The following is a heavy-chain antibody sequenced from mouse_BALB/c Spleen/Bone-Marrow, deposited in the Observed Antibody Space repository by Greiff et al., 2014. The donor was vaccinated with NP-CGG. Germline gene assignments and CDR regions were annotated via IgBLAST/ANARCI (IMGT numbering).Heavy chain of an antibody. V-gene: IGHV5-6*01. CDR2: ISSGGSNT. CDR1: GFTFSSYG. J-gene: IGHJ4*01. CDR3: ARHQRYYAMDY. Sequence: EVQRVESGGDLVKPGGSLKLSCAASGFTFSSYGMSWGRQTPDKRLEWVATISSGGSNTYYPNSVKGRFTISGDNAKNTLYLQMSSLKSEDTAMYYCARHQRYYAMDYWGQGTSVTVSS.